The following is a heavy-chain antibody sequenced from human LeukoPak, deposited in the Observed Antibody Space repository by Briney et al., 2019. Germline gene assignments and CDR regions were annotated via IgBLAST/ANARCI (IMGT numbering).Heavy chain of an antibody. CDR1: GFTFSSYW. Sequence: GESLKISCAASGFTFSSYWMHWVRQAPGKGLVWVSRINSDGSSTRYADSVKGRFTISRDNAKNTLYLQMNSLRAEDTAVYYCAKTSRGWGQGTLVTVSS. CDR3: AKTSRG. D-gene: IGHD3-10*01. V-gene: IGHV3-74*01. CDR2: INSDGSST. J-gene: IGHJ4*02.